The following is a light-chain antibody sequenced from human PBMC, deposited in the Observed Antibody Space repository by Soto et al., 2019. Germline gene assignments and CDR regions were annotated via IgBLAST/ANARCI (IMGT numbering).Light chain of an antibody. CDR3: QQSYSTYWT. CDR2: ASS. CDR1: QSISNY. Sequence: DIQMTQSPSSLSASVGDRVSITCRASQSISNYLNWYQHRPGEAPKVLIYASSSLQSGVPPRFSGSGSGTDFTLTISSLQPEDFATYYCQQSYSTYWTFGPGTKVDIK. V-gene: IGKV1-39*01. J-gene: IGKJ3*01.